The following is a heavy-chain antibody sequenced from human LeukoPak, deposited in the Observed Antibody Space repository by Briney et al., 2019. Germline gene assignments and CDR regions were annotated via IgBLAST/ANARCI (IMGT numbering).Heavy chain of an antibody. J-gene: IGHJ5*02. CDR3: ANLLWFGESANRFDP. CDR2: ISGTGRST. CDR1: GFPFSSYA. V-gene: IGHV3-23*01. Sequence: GGSLRLSCVASGFPFSSYAMGWVRQAPGRGLEWVSAISGTGRSTYYADSVKGRFAISRDNSNNTLYLQMNSLQAEDTAVYYCANLLWFGESANRFDPWGRGTLVSVSS. D-gene: IGHD3-10*01.